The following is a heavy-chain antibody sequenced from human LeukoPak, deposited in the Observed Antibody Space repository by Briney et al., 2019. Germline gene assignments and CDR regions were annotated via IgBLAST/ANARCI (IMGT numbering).Heavy chain of an antibody. J-gene: IGHJ3*02. D-gene: IGHD3-3*01. Sequence: ASVKVSCKASGYTFTGYYMHWVRQALGQGLEWMGWINPNSGGTNYAQKFQGWVTMTRDTSISTAYMELSRLRSGDTAVYYCARAPRGDGVVHDAFDIWGQGTMVTVSS. CDR1: GYTFTGYY. V-gene: IGHV1-2*04. CDR3: ARAPRGDGVVHDAFDI. CDR2: INPNSGGT.